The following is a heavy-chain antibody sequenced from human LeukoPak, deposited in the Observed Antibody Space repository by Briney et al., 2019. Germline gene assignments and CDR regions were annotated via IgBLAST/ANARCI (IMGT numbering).Heavy chain of an antibody. CDR3: ARDRAYYYGSGSYDY. Sequence: ASVKVSCKASGGTFSSYAISWVRQAPGQGLEWMGGIIPIFGTANYAQKFQGRVTITADESTSTAYMELSSLRSEDTAVYYCARDRAYYYGSGSYDYWGQGNLVTVSS. CDR1: GGTFSSYA. J-gene: IGHJ4*02. D-gene: IGHD3-10*01. CDR2: IIPIFGTA. V-gene: IGHV1-69*13.